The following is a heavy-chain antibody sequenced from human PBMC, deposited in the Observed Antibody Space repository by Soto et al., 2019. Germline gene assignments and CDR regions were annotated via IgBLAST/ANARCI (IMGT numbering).Heavy chain of an antibody. J-gene: IGHJ4*01. CDR1: GGTFSTYS. D-gene: IGHD5-12*01. CDR3: ARDEVATSYFDF. V-gene: IGHV1-69*01. CDR2: IIPAFGSP. Sequence: QVQLVQSGAEVKKPGSSVKVSCKASGGTFSTYSIDWVRQAPGQGLEWMGGIIPAFGSPNYAQRFQGRVTITADESTSTAYMELSSLRADDTAGYYCARDEVATSYFDFWGHGTLVTVSS.